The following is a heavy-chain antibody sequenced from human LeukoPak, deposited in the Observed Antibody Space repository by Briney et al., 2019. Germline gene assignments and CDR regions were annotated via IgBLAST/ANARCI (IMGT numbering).Heavy chain of an antibody. D-gene: IGHD2-2*01. V-gene: IGHV3-15*01. CDR2: IKSKTDGGTT. J-gene: IGHJ4*02. Sequence: GGSLRLSCAASGFTFSNAWMSWVRQAPGKGLEWVGRIKSKTDGGTTDYAAPVKGRFTISRDDSKNTLYLQMNSLKTEDTAVYYCTTDQAGYCSSNSCYPIDYWGQGTLVTVSS. CDR1: GFTFSNAW. CDR3: TTDQAGYCSSNSCYPIDY.